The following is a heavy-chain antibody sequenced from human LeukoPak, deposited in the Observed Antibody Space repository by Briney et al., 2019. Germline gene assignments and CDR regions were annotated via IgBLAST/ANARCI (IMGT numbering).Heavy chain of an antibody. J-gene: IGHJ4*02. V-gene: IGHV4-34*01. CDR2: INHSGST. D-gene: IGHD2-2*01. CDR1: GGSFSGYY. CDR3: ARGRCSSTSCYVIDY. Sequence: SGTLCLTCAVYGGSFSGYYWSWIRQPPGKGLEWMGEINHSGSTNYSPSLKSPVTISVDTSKNQFSLKLSSVTAADTAVYYCARGRCSSTSCYVIDYWGQGTLVTVSS.